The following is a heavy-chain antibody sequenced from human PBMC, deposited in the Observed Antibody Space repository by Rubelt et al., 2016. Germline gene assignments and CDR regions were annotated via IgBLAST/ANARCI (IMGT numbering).Heavy chain of an antibody. D-gene: IGHD4-23*01. CDR1: GGSFSGYY. J-gene: IGHJ1*01. CDR2: INHSGST. CDR3: AGLRYGGNADIRYFHY. Sequence: QVQLQEWGAGLLKPSETLSLTCAVYGGSFSGYYWSWIRQPPGKGLEWIGEINHSGSTHYNASLKSRVTISEDTPKNQFPRKLISGTAADTPVYYCAGLRYGGNADIRYFHYWGQGTLVTVPS. V-gene: IGHV4-34*01.